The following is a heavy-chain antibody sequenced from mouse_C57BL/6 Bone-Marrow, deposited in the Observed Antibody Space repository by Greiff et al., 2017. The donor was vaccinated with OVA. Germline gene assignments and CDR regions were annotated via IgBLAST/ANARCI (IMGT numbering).Heavy chain of an antibody. D-gene: IGHD4-1*01. CDR3: ARGGTSPFAY. CDR2: INPSTGVT. V-gene: IGHV1-42*01. Sequence: VQLQQSGPELVKPGASVKISCKASGYSFTGYYMNWVKQSPEKSLEWIGEINPSTGVTTYNQKFKAKATLTVDKSSSTAYMQLKSLTSEDSAVYYCARGGTSPFAYWGQGTLVTVSA. CDR1: GYSFTGYY. J-gene: IGHJ3*01.